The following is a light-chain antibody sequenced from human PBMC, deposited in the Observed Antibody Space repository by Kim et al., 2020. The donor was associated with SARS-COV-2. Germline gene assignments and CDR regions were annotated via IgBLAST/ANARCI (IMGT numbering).Light chain of an antibody. CDR1: NIGSKS. CDR2: YDS. J-gene: IGLJ2*01. CDR3: QVWDSNSDQLV. Sequence: SYELTQPPSVSVAPGKTARITCGGNNIGSKSVYWYQQKPGQAPVLVIYYDSDRPSGIPERFSGSNSGNTATLTISRVEAGDEADYYCQVWDSNSDQLVFGGGTQLTVL. V-gene: IGLV3-21*04.